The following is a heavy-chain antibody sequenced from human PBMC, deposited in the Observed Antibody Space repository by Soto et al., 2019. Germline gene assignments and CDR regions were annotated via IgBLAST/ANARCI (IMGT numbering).Heavy chain of an antibody. CDR2: IYYSGST. CDR3: ARATGDYYDSSGSPPAGENYFDY. D-gene: IGHD3-22*01. Sequence: LSLTCTVSDGSISSGGYYWSWIRQHPGKGLEWIGYIYYSGSTYYNPSLKSRVTISVDTSKNQFSLKLSSVTAADTAVYYCARATGDYYDSSGSPPAGENYFDYWGQGTLVTVSS. V-gene: IGHV4-31*03. J-gene: IGHJ4*02. CDR1: DGSISSGGYY.